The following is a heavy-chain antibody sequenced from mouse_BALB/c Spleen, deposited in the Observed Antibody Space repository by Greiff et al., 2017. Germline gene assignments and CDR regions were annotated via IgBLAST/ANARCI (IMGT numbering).Heavy chain of an antibody. CDR1: GFNIKDYY. Sequence: EVKLQESGAELVRPGALVKLSCKASGFNIKDYYMHWVKQRPEQGLEWIGWIDPENGNTIYDPKFQGKASITADTSSNTAYLQLSSLTSEDTAVYYCATGSSFFDYWGQGTTLTVSS. V-gene: IGHV14-1*02. J-gene: IGHJ2*01. CDR2: IDPENGNT. D-gene: IGHD1-1*01. CDR3: ATGSSFFDY.